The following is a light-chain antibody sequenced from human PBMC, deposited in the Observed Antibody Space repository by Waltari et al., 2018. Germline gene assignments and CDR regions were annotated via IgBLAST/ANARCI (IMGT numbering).Light chain of an antibody. CDR3: QQYYGSSYT. J-gene: IGKJ2*01. V-gene: IGKV4-1*01. CDR1: QSVFHGSERRHY. Sequence: DIVMTPSPASLPVSLGETVTINCKSSQSVFHGSERRHYTAWYQQKPGQSPKLLIYWAPARESGVPDRFRGSGSGTDFTLTISGLQAEDVAVYYCQQYYGSSYTFGQGTKLEIK. CDR2: WAP.